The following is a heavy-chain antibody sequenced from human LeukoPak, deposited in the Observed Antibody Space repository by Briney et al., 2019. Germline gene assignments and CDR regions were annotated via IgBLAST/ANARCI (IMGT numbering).Heavy chain of an antibody. CDR3: AVDYDSSGYYYGRFDY. Sequence: PSETLSLTCTVSGGSISSGGYYWSWIRQHPGKGLEWIGYIYYSGSTYYNPSLKSRVTISVDTSKNQFSLKLSSVTAADTAVYYCAVDYDSSGYYYGRFDYWGQGTLVTVSS. J-gene: IGHJ4*02. CDR2: IYYSGST. D-gene: IGHD3-22*01. CDR1: GGSISSGGYY. V-gene: IGHV4-31*03.